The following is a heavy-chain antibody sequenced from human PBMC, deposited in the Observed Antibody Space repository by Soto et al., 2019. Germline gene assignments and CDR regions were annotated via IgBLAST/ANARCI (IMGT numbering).Heavy chain of an antibody. D-gene: IGHD2-2*01. CDR1: GDSITGQHS. J-gene: IGHJ4*01. CDR3: TRVPDFSASGAMKLDK. CDR2: IFHTGFT. Sequence: QVQRQQSGQRLVKPSGYLSLTGAVSGDSITGQHSWHWVRQAPTEGLEWIGEIFHTGFTNYNPSLPRLVIISLHSFKNQFNLNVYSLSHADTAVYFCTRVPDFSASGAMKLDKRGHEILVSVSP. V-gene: IGHV4-4*02.